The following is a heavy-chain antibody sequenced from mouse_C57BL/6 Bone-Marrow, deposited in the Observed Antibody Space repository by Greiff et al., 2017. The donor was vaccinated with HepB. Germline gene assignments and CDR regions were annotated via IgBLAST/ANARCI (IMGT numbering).Heavy chain of an antibody. Sequence: EVKLVESGGGLVKPGGSLKLSCAASGFTFSSYTMSWVRQTPEKWLEWVATISGGGGNTYYPDSVKGRFTISRDNAKNTLYLQMSSLRSEDTALYYCARQIYFAYWGQGTLVTVSA. V-gene: IGHV5-9*01. D-gene: IGHD1-1*01. CDR2: ISGGGGNT. CDR1: GFTFSSYT. CDR3: ARQIYFAY. J-gene: IGHJ3*01.